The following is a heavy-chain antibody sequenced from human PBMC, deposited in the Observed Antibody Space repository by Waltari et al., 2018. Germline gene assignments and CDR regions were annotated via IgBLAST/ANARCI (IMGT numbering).Heavy chain of an antibody. Sequence: QVQLVQSGAEVKKPGSSVKVSCETSGGAFTNYAITWVRQAPGQGLEWMGGIIPFLKTTNAALKFQDRLTITADASTNTAYMELSSLRSDDTAGYYCARDHYYGSGSYYDYWGQGTLVTVSS. D-gene: IGHD3-10*01. J-gene: IGHJ4*02. CDR2: IIPFLKTT. CDR1: GGAFTNYA. V-gene: IGHV1-69*12. CDR3: ARDHYYGSGSYYDY.